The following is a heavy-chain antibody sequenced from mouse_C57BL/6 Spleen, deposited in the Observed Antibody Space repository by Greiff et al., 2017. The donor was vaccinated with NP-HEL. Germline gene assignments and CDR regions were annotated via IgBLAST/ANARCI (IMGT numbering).Heavy chain of an antibody. V-gene: IGHV1-50*01. D-gene: IGHD1-1*01. CDR1: GYTFTSYW. CDR2: IDPSDSYT. Sequence: QVQLKQPGAELVKPGASVKLSCKASGYTFTSYWMQWVKQRPGQGLEWIGEIDPSDSYTNYNQKFKGKATLTVDTSSSTAYMQLSSLTSEDSAVYYCARKLSSYWYFDVWGTGTTVTVSS. J-gene: IGHJ1*03. CDR3: ARKLSSYWYFDV.